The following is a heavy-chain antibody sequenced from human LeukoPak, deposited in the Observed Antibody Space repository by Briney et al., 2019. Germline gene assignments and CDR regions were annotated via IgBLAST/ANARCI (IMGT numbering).Heavy chain of an antibody. CDR2: INEAGVEK. Sequence: PGGSLRLSCEASEFTFSSYWMDWVRQPPGKGLEWVANINEAGVEKYHVDSVKGRFTIFRDNAKNSLYLQMNNLRAEDTAVYYCARELSRTGAFDYWGQGTLVTVSS. CDR1: EFTFSSYW. V-gene: IGHV3-7*03. D-gene: IGHD3-10*01. CDR3: ARELSRTGAFDY. J-gene: IGHJ4*02.